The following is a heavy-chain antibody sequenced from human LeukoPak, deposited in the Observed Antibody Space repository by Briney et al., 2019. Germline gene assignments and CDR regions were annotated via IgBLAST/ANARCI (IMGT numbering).Heavy chain of an antibody. CDR3: AKDFKVGATGAFDI. CDR1: GFTFSSYW. Sequence: GGSLRLSCAASGFTFSSYWMSWVRQAPGKGLEWVANIKQDGSEKYYVDSVKGRFTISRDNAKNSLYLQMNSLRAEDTAVYYCAKDFKVGATGAFDIWGQGTMVTVSS. J-gene: IGHJ3*02. D-gene: IGHD1-26*01. V-gene: IGHV3-7*01. CDR2: IKQDGSEK.